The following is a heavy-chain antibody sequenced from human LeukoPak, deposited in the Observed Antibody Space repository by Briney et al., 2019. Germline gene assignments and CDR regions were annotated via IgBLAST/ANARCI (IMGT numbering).Heavy chain of an antibody. CDR2: ISSSSSYT. D-gene: IGHD3-22*01. CDR3: TRANKFGGYYYDTQPDT. V-gene: IGHV3-21*01. J-gene: IGHJ5*02. Sequence: GGSLRLSCAASGFKFSSYSMKWVRQAPGKGLEWVSFISSSSSYTYYADSVKGRFTISRDNSKNMLYLQMNSLRAEDTAVYHCTRANKFGGYYYDTQPDTWGQGILVTVSS. CDR1: GFKFSSYS.